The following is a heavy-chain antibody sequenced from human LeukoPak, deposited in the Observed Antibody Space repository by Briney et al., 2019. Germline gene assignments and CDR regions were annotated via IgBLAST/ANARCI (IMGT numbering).Heavy chain of an antibody. CDR3: ARYGRTLISSECFDY. J-gene: IGHJ4*02. Sequence: SETLSLTCTVSGGSISSSSYYWGWIRQPPGKGLEWIGSIYYSGSTYYNPSLKSRVTISVDTSKNQFFLKLSSVTAADTAVYYCARYGRTLISSECFDYWGQGTLVTVSS. D-gene: IGHD3-22*01. CDR1: GGSISSSSYY. CDR2: IYYSGST. V-gene: IGHV4-39*07.